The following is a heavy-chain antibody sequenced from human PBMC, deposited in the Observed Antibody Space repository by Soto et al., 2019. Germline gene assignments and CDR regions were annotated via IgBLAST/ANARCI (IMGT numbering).Heavy chain of an antibody. CDR2: INSDGSIT. J-gene: IGHJ4*02. CDR1: GLTFSSYW. CDR3: VRYPRSVGGSYRPDY. V-gene: IGHV3-74*01. Sequence: QTGGSLRLSCAASGLTFSSYWMHWVRQVPEKGLVWVSRINSDGSITNYADAVKGRFTISRDNVKNTLYLQINSLRAEDTAVYYCVRYPRSVGGSYRPDYWGQGTLVTVSS. D-gene: IGHD3-16*02.